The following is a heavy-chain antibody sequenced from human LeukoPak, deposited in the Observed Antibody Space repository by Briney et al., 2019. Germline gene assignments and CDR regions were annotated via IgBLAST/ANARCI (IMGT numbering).Heavy chain of an antibody. CDR1: GFTFSVYS. CDR3: ASLHES. J-gene: IGHJ5*02. CDR2: ISSGSSTI. Sequence: GGSLRLSCAASGFTFSVYSMNWVRQATGKALEWVSYISSGSSTIYYADSVKGRFTISRDNAKNSLYLQMNSLRDEDTAVYYCASLHESWGQGTLVTVSS. V-gene: IGHV3-48*02.